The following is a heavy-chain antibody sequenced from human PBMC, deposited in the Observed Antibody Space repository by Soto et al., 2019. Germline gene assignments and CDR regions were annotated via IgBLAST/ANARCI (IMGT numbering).Heavy chain of an antibody. Sequence: SETLSLICTFSGGSISSSSYYWGWIRQPPGKGLEWIGNVYYGGSTYYNPSLKSRVTISVETSKSQFSLKLSSVTAADTAVYYCAGGDYYHSSGYYFYYYTMDVWGQGTTVTVSS. V-gene: IGHV4-39*01. CDR3: AGGDYYHSSGYYFYYYTMDV. CDR2: VYYGGST. D-gene: IGHD3-22*01. J-gene: IGHJ6*02. CDR1: GGSISSSSYY.